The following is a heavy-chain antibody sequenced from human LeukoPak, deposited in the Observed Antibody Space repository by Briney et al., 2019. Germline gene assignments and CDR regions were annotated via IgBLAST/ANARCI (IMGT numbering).Heavy chain of an antibody. Sequence: GGSLRLSCAASGFTFSNAWMNWVRQAPGKGLEWVGRIKSKTDGWTTDYAAPVKGRFTISRDDSKNTLYLQMNRLRPEDTAVYYCAKDFQGRWTIDYWGQGTLVTVSP. CDR3: AKDFQGRWTIDY. D-gene: IGHD3/OR15-3a*01. J-gene: IGHJ4*02. V-gene: IGHV3-15*07. CDR1: GFTFSNAW. CDR2: IKSKTDGWTT.